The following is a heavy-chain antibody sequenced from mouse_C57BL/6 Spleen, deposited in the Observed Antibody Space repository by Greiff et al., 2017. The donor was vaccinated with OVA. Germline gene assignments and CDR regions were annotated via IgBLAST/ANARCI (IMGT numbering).Heavy chain of an antibody. J-gene: IGHJ3*01. CDR1: GYAFSSYW. CDR2: IYPGDGDT. D-gene: IGHD2-3*01. Sequence: VMLVESGAELVKPGASVKISCKASGYAFSSYWMNWVKQRPGKGLEWIGQIYPGDGDTNYNGKFKGKATLTADKSSSTAYMQLSSLTTEDTAVYYGAGSEDGYYGWFAYWGQGTLVTVSA. V-gene: IGHV1-80*01. CDR3: AGSEDGYYGWFAY.